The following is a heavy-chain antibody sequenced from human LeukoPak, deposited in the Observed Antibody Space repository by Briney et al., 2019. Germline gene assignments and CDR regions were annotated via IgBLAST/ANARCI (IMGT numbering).Heavy chain of an antibody. CDR2: ISTYNGNT. Sequence: ASVKVSCKASGGTFSSYAISWVRQAPGQGLEWMGWISTYNGNTNYAQKLQGRVTMTTDTSTSTAYMELRSLRSDDTAVYYCARDLRTRSFDYWGQGTLVTVSS. J-gene: IGHJ4*02. CDR1: GGTFSSYA. V-gene: IGHV1-18*01. CDR3: ARDLRTRSFDY. D-gene: IGHD1-1*01.